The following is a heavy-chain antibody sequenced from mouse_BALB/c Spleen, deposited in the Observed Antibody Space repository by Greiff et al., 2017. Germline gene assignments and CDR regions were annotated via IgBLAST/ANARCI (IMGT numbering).Heavy chain of an antibody. CDR2: ISSGGST. Sequence: EVQLVESGGGLVKPGGSLKLSCAASGFTFSSYAMSWVRQTPEKRLEWVASISSGGSTYYPDSVKGRFTISRDNASDILYLQMSSLRSEDTATYDCARGSYDGYYGYAMDYWGQGTSVTVSA. D-gene: IGHD2-3*01. CDR1: GFTFSSYA. CDR3: ARGSYDGYYGYAMDY. J-gene: IGHJ4*01. V-gene: IGHV5-6-5*01.